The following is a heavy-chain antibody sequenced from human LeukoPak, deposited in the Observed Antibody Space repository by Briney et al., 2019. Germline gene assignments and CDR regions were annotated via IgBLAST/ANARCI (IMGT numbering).Heavy chain of an antibody. Sequence: VASVKVSCKASGFTFTSSAMQWVRQARGQRLEWIGWIVVGSGNTNYAQKFQERVTITRDMSTSTAYMELSSLRSEDTAVYYCASEVDIVATIPRDYYYGMDVWGQGTTVTVSS. CDR1: GFTFTSSA. V-gene: IGHV1-58*02. J-gene: IGHJ6*02. D-gene: IGHD5-12*01. CDR2: IVVGSGNT. CDR3: ASEVDIVATIPRDYYYGMDV.